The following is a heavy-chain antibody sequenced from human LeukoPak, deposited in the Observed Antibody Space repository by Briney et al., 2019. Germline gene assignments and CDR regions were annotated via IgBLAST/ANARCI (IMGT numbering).Heavy chain of an antibody. J-gene: IGHJ4*02. CDR2: ISGSGDRT. Sequence: GGSLRLSCAVSGFTFNGYAMNWVRQAPGKGLEWISAISGSGDRTYYTDSVKGRFTISRDNFKNTLYLQMNSLRAEDTAVCYCAKGGYYDTSGYPGFGYWGQGTLVTVSS. V-gene: IGHV3-23*01. CDR1: GFTFNGYA. CDR3: AKGGYYDTSGYPGFGY. D-gene: IGHD3-22*01.